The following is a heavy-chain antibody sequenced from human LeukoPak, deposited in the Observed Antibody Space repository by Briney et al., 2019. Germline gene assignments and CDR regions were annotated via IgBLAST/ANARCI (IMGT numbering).Heavy chain of an antibody. CDR3: AKKVAKYYYDSSGPCIDY. Sequence: GGSLRLSCAASGFTFSSYGMHWVRQAPGKGLEWVAVISYDGSNKYYADSVKGRFTISRDNSKNTLHLQMNSLRAEDTAVYYCAKKVAKYYYDSSGPCIDYWGQGTLVTVSS. V-gene: IGHV3-30*18. D-gene: IGHD3-22*01. CDR1: GFTFSSYG. CDR2: ISYDGSNK. J-gene: IGHJ4*02.